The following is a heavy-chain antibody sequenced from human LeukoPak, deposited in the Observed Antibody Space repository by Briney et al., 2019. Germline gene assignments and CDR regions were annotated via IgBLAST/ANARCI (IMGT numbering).Heavy chain of an antibody. Sequence: GGSLRLSCAASGFTFSNYAMSWVRQAPGKGLEWASAISGSGGNTYYADSVKGRFTISRDNSKNTLYLQMNSLRAEDTAVYYCAKDDGGSYYIYYYYMDVWGKGTTVTISS. J-gene: IGHJ6*03. V-gene: IGHV3-23*01. D-gene: IGHD1-26*01. CDR3: AKDDGGSYYIYYYYMDV. CDR2: ISGSGGNT. CDR1: GFTFSNYA.